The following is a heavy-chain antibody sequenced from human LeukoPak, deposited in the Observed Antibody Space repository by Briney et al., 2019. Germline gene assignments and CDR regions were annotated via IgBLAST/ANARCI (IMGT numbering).Heavy chain of an antibody. D-gene: IGHD3-22*01. CDR2: IYYSGST. Sequence: SETLSLTCTVSGGSISSSSYYWGWIRQPPGKGLEWIGSIYYSGSTYYNPSLKSRVTISVDTSKNQFSLKLNSVTAADTAVYYCARHPARSYYYDSSGYYYDYWGQGTLVTVSS. J-gene: IGHJ4*02. CDR1: GGSISSSSYY. CDR3: ARHPARSYYYDSSGYYYDY. V-gene: IGHV4-39*01.